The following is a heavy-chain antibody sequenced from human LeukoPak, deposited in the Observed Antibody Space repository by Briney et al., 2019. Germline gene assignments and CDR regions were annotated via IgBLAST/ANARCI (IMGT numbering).Heavy chain of an antibody. CDR2: IYYSGST. J-gene: IGHJ4*02. V-gene: IGHV4-39*07. D-gene: IGHD2-21*02. Sequence: PSETLSLTCTVSGGSISSSSYYWGWIRQPPGKGLEWIGSIYYSGSTYYNPSLKSRVTISVDTSKNQFSLKLSSVTAADTAVYYCARQHIVVVTAYDYWGQGTLVTVSS. CDR1: GGSISSSSYY. CDR3: ARQHIVVVTAYDY.